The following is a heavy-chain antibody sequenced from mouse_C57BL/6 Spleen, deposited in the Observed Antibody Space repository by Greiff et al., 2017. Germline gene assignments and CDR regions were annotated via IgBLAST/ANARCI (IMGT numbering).Heavy chain of an antibody. D-gene: IGHD2-2*01. Sequence: QVQLQQPGAELVMPGASVKLSCKASGYTFTSYWMHWVKQRPGQGLEWIGEIDPSDSYTNYNQKFKGKSTLTVDKSSSTAYMQRSSLTSEDSAVYYCARGRGYDYAMDYWGQGTSVTVSS. J-gene: IGHJ4*01. V-gene: IGHV1-69*01. CDR3: ARGRGYDYAMDY. CDR1: GYTFTSYW. CDR2: IDPSDSYT.